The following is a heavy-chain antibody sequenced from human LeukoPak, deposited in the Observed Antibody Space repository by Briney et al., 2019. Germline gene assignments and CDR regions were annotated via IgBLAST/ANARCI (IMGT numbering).Heavy chain of an antibody. Sequence: PGGSLRLSCTGSGFTFGDSYIHWVRQAPGKGLEWVSFIRNTAHGGTTEYAASVKGRFTISRGNSRNIAFLQLDSLKTEDTAVYYCTRDTHGSNWFDPWGQGTLVTVSS. D-gene: IGHD1-1*01. V-gene: IGHV3-49*04. J-gene: IGHJ5*02. CDR3: TRDTHGSNWFDP. CDR1: GFTFGDSY. CDR2: IRNTAHGGTT.